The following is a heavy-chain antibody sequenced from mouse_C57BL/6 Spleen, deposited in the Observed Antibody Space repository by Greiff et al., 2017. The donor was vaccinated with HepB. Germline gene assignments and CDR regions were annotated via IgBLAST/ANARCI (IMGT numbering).Heavy chain of an antibody. V-gene: IGHV5-17*01. Sequence: DVHLVESGGGLVKPGGSLKLSCAASGFTFSDYGMHWVRQAPEKGLEWVAYISSGSSTIYYADTVKGRFTISRDNAKNTLFLQMTSLRSEDTAMYYCARRTVVARYYFDYWGQSTTLTVSS. CDR1: GFTFSDYG. CDR2: ISSGSSTI. D-gene: IGHD1-1*01. J-gene: IGHJ2*01. CDR3: ARRTVVARYYFDY.